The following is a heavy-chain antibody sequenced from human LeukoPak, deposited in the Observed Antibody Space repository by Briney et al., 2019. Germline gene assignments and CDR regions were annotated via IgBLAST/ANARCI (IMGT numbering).Heavy chain of an antibody. D-gene: IGHD6-19*01. CDR2: IIPIFGTA. Sequence: SVKVSCKASGGTYSSYAISWVRQAPGQGLEWMGGIIPIFGTANYAQKFQGRVTITADESTSTAYMELSSLRSEDTAVYYCARDLSSGWYYFDYWGQGTLVTVSS. J-gene: IGHJ4*02. V-gene: IGHV1-69*13. CDR1: GGTYSSYA. CDR3: ARDLSSGWYYFDY.